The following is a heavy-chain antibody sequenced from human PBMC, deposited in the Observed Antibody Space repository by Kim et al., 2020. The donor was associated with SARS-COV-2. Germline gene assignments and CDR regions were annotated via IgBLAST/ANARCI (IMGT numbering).Heavy chain of an antibody. J-gene: IGHJ6*02. CDR3: AREAGKQQLVRNSPSKAKYYYYGMDV. CDR2: INPNSGGT. Sequence: ASVKVSCKASGYTFTGYYMHWVRRAPGQGLEWMGWINPNSGGTNYAQKFQGWVTMTRDTSISTAYMELSRLRSDDTAVYYCAREAGKQQLVRNSPSKAKYYYYGMDVWGQGTTVTVSS. CDR1: GYTFTGYY. V-gene: IGHV1-2*04. D-gene: IGHD6-13*01.